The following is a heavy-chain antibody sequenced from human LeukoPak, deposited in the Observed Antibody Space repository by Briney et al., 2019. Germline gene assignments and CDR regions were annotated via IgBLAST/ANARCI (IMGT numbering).Heavy chain of an antibody. Sequence: PGGSLRLSCAASGFTFSSYWMHWVRQAPGKGLVWVSRIKYDGSSTNYADSVKGRFTISRDNAKNTLYLQMNSLRAEDTAVYYCRRRGAASDAFDIWGQGTMVTVSS. J-gene: IGHJ3*02. V-gene: IGHV3-74*01. CDR3: RRRGAASDAFDI. CDR2: IKYDGSST. CDR1: GFTFSSYW. D-gene: IGHD3-16*01.